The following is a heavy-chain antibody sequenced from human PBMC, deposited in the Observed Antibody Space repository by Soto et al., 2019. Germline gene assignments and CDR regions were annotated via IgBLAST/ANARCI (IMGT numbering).Heavy chain of an antibody. V-gene: IGHV3-74*01. Sequence: EVRLVESGGGLVQPGGSLRLSCAVSGITLESYWMHWVRQSPGKGLVWVARISGDGNITDYAGFVGGRFTMSRDNARDTVFLQTYSLRAEDPSDYYCARSIGSGFDPWGQGTLVIVSS. D-gene: IGHD3-3*01. CDR2: ISGDGNIT. J-gene: IGHJ5*02. CDR1: GITLESYW. CDR3: ARSIGSGFDP.